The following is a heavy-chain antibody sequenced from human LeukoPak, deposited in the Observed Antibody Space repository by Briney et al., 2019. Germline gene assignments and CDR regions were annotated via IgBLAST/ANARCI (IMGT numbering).Heavy chain of an antibody. CDR2: ISYDGSNK. CDR3: AKGHSSSWLFDY. J-gene: IGHJ4*02. D-gene: IGHD6-13*01. V-gene: IGHV3-30*18. Sequence: PGGSLRLSCAASGFTVNSYGMHWVRQAPGKGLEGLAVISYDGSNKYYADSVKGRFTISRDNSKNTLYLQMNSLRAEDTAVYYCAKGHSSSWLFDYWGQGTLVTVSS. CDR1: GFTVNSYG.